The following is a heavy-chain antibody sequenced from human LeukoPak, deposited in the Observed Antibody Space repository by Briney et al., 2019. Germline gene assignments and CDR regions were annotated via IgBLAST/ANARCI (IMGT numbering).Heavy chain of an antibody. V-gene: IGHV3-21*01. CDR3: ARVAVAAAGTDY. CDR2: ICSNNDYI. CDR1: GFTFSSYS. J-gene: IGHJ4*02. D-gene: IGHD6-13*01. Sequence: GGSLRLSCAASGFTFSSYSMNWVRQAPGEGLEWVSSICSNNDYIYYADSVKSRLTISRDNAKNSLFLQMNSLRAEDTAVYYCARVAVAAAGTDYWGQGTLVTVSS.